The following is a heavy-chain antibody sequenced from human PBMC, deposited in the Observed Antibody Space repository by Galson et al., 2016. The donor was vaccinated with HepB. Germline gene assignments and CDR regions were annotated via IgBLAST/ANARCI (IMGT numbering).Heavy chain of an antibody. J-gene: IGHJ4*01. CDR3: GKHGGFDY. D-gene: IGHD3-16*01. CDR2: ITRSGDPT. Sequence: SLRLSCAGSGFSFSNHGMSWVRQPPGRGLEWVSGITRSGDPTHYADFAKGRFTISRDNSKNTVYLYMSDLSAGDTALYYCGKHGGFDYWGHGARVTVPS. CDR1: GFSFSNHG. V-gene: IGHV3-23*01.